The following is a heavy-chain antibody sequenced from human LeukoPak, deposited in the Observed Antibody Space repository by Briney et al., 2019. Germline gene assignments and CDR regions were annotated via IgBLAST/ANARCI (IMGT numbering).Heavy chain of an antibody. CDR1: GYTFSSYD. Sequence: GGSLRVSCAASGYTFSSYDMSWVRQAPGKGLEWVSAISGSGASTYYADSVKGRFTISRDNSKNSLYLQMNSLRAEDTAVYYCTRDPRRLDYWGQGTLVTVSS. J-gene: IGHJ4*02. CDR2: ISGSGAST. CDR3: TRDPRRLDY. V-gene: IGHV3-23*01.